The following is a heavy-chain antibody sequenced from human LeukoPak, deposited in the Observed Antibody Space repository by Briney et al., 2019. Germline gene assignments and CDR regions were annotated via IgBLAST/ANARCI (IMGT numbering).Heavy chain of an antibody. Sequence: GGSLRLSCAASGSTFSSYWMSWVRQAPGKGLEWVANIKQDGSEKYYVDSVKGRFTISRDNAKNSLYLQMNSLRAEDTAVYYCARGASSTFDYWGQGTLVTVSS. CDR2: IKQDGSEK. V-gene: IGHV3-7*01. CDR1: GSTFSSYW. D-gene: IGHD1-26*01. CDR3: ARGASSTFDY. J-gene: IGHJ4*02.